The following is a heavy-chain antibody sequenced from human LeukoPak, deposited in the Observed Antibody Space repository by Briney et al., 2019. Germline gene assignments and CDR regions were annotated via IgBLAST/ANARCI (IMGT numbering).Heavy chain of an antibody. Sequence: PSETLSLTCTVSGDSMNNYYWSWIRQPPGKGMEYIGSIDYRGSTKYNPSLKSRVTISVDTSKNQFSLKVNSVTAADTAVYYCVRSKSGTYGWFDPWGQGTLVTVSS. CDR1: GDSMNNYY. CDR2: IDYRGST. D-gene: IGHD4-17*01. J-gene: IGHJ5*02. V-gene: IGHV4-59*01. CDR3: VRSKSGTYGWFDP.